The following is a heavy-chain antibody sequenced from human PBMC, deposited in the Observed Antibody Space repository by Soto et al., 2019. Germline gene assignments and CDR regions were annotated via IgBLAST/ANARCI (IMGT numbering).Heavy chain of an antibody. Sequence: QVQLVQSGAEVKKPGASVKVSCKASGYTFTSYGISCVRQAPGQGLEWMGWISAYNGNTNYAQKLQGRVTMTTDTSTSTAYMELRSLRSDDTAVYYCARGGGSRYWGSSLGGGGNWFDPWGQGTLVTVSS. D-gene: IGHD6-6*01. V-gene: IGHV1-18*04. CDR3: ARGGGSRYWGSSLGGGGNWFDP. CDR1: GYTFTSYG. J-gene: IGHJ5*02. CDR2: ISAYNGNT.